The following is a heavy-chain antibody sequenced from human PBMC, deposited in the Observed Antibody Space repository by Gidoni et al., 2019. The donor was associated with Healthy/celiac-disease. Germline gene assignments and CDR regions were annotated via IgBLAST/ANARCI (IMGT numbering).Heavy chain of an antibody. Sequence: AVSGFTFSSYAMSWVRQGPGKGLEWVSAISGSGGSTYYADSVKGRFTISRDNSKNTLYLQMNSLRAEDTAVYYCAGENYPVDAFDIWGQGTMVTVSS. V-gene: IGHV3-23*01. J-gene: IGHJ3*02. D-gene: IGHD1-7*01. CDR3: AGENYPVDAFDI. CDR1: GFTFSSYA. CDR2: ISGSGGST.